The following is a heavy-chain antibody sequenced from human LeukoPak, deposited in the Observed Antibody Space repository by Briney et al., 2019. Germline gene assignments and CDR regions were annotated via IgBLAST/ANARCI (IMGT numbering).Heavy chain of an antibody. Sequence: SETLSLPRTVSGVYLNALFWGLMPQSPRKGLEWIGEVSPGGYIKYNPSLKSRVTISVDTSESQLSLRLSSVTAADTAMYYCARIRCGHTGDICYNHWAQGTLVTVSS. V-gene: IGHV4-34*01. CDR2: VSPGGYI. J-gene: IGHJ5*02. CDR1: GVYLNALF. CDR3: ARIRCGHTGDICYNH. D-gene: IGHD2-8*02.